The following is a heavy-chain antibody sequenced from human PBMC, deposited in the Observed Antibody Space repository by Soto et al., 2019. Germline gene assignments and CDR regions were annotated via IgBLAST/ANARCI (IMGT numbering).Heavy chain of an antibody. CDR1: GFTFSSYA. V-gene: IGHV3-23*01. J-gene: IGHJ4*02. Sequence: EVQLSGSGGGLVQPGGSLRLSCADSGFTFSSYAMSWVRQAPGKGLEWVSAISGSSTSTYYADSVKGRFTISRDNSKNTLYLQMNSLRAEDTAVYYCAKDPSSGFAMENYFDYWGQGTLVTVSS. CDR3: AKDPSSGFAMENYFDY. D-gene: IGHD3-10*01. CDR2: ISGSSTST.